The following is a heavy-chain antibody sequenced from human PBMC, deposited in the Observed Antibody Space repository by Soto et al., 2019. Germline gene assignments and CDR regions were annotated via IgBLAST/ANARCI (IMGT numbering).Heavy chain of an antibody. CDR2: ISYDGTNK. CDR1: GFSFSISP. V-gene: IGHV3-30-3*01. Sequence: PGGSLRLSCAASGFSFSISPMHWVRQAPGKGPEWVALISYDGTNKFYADSVKGRFTISRDDSKSTLYLQVDSLRPEDAAVYYCAKDYDFWSGPAHYWGQGTLVTVSS. J-gene: IGHJ4*02. D-gene: IGHD3-3*01. CDR3: AKDYDFWSGPAHY.